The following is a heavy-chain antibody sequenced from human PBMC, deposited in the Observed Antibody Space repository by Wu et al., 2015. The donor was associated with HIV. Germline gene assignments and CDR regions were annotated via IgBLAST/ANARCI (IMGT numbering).Heavy chain of an antibody. J-gene: IGHJ6*02. V-gene: IGHV1-69*15. CDR3: ARECKQQLPRRGYYYYYGMDV. Sequence: QVQLVQSGAEVKKPGSSVKVSCKTSGGTFSSYGVSWVRQAPGQGLEWMGRIIPIFGTANYAQKFQGRVTITADESTSTAYMELSSLRSEDTAVYYCARECKQQLPRRGYYYYYGMDVWGQGTTVTVSS. CDR2: IIPIFGTA. CDR1: GGTFSSYG. D-gene: IGHD6-13*01.